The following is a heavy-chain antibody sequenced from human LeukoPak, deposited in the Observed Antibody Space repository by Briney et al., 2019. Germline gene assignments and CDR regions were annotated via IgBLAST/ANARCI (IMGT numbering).Heavy chain of an antibody. D-gene: IGHD2-15*01. Sequence: GGSLRLSCAASGFTFSSYGMHWVRQAPGKGLEWVAVIWHDGSNKYYADSVKGRFTISRDNSKNTLYLQMNSLRAEDTAVYYCAKANCSGGSCYTDYWGQGTLVTVSS. CDR3: AKANCSGGSCYTDY. V-gene: IGHV3-30*02. CDR2: IWHDGSNK. CDR1: GFTFSSYG. J-gene: IGHJ4*02.